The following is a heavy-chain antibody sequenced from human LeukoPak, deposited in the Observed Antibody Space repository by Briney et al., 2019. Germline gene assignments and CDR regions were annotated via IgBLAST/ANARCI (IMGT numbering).Heavy chain of an antibody. D-gene: IGHD6-13*01. J-gene: IGHJ3*02. Sequence: SETLSLTCAVYGGSFSGYYWSWIRQPPGTGLEWIGEINHSGSTNYNPSLKSRVTISVDTSKNQFSLKLSSVTAADTAVYYCAASIAAAGRLGVFDIWGHGTMVTVSS. CDR1: GGSFSGYY. CDR2: INHSGST. V-gene: IGHV4-34*01. CDR3: AASIAAAGRLGVFDI.